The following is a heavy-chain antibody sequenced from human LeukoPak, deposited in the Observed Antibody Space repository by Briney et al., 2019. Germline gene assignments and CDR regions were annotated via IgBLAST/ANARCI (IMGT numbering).Heavy chain of an antibody. D-gene: IGHD7-27*01. CDR3: ARSKWGYAFDV. J-gene: IGHJ3*01. CDR1: GGSISSYY. Sequence: SETLSLTCTVSGGSISSYYWTLIRQPPGKGLEWIGYVYYSGSTNYNPSLKSRVTISTDTSKNQFSLKPSSVTAADTAVYFCARSKWGYAFDVWGQGTMVTVSP. V-gene: IGHV4-59*01. CDR2: VYYSGST.